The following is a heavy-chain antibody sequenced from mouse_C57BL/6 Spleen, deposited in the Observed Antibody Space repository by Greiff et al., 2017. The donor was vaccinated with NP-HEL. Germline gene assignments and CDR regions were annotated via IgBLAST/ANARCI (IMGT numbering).Heavy chain of an antibody. J-gene: IGHJ2*01. CDR1: GFNIKDDY. D-gene: IGHD2-4*01. CDR2: IDPENGDT. CDR3: TTSLLRRKTRHFDY. Sequence: VQLKESGAELVRPGASVKLSCTASGFNIKDDYMHWVKQRPEQGLEWIGWIDPENGDTEYASKFQGKATITADTSSNTAYLQLSSLTSEDTAVYYCTTSLLRRKTRHFDYWGQGTTLTVSS. V-gene: IGHV14-4*01.